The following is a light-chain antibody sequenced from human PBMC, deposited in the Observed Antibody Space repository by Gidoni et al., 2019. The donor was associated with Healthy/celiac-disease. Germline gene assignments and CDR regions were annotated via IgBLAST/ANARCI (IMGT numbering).Light chain of an antibody. CDR2: LGS. J-gene: IGKJ2*01. CDR3: MQALQTPYT. V-gene: IGKV2-28*01. CDR1: QSLLHSNGYNY. Sequence: DSGMTQSPLSLPVTPGEPASISCRSSQSLLHSNGYNYLDWYLQKPGPSPQLLIYLGSNRASGVPDRFSGSGSGTDFTLKISRVEAEDVGVYYCMQALQTPYTFXXXTKLEIK.